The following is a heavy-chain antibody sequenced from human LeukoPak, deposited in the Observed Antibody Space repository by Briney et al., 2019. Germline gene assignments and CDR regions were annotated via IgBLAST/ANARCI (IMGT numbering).Heavy chain of an antibody. CDR1: GYTFTSYG. V-gene: IGHV1-18*01. D-gene: IGHD3-22*01. J-gene: IGHJ4*02. CDR3: ARDYDSSGYYDPPGDC. Sequence: ASVKVSCRASGYTFTSYGISWVRQAPGQGLEWMGWISAYNGNTNYAQKLQGRVTMTTDTSTSTAYMELRSLRSDDTAVYYCARDYDSSGYYDPPGDCWGQGTLVTVSS. CDR2: ISAYNGNT.